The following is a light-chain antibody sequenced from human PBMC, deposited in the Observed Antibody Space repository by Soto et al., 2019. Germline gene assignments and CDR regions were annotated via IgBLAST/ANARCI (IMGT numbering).Light chain of an antibody. CDR1: QSVSSNY. V-gene: IGKV3-20*01. J-gene: IGKJ1*01. CDR3: QQYGSSPVSWT. Sequence: EIVLTQSPGTLSLSPGERVTLSCRASQSVSSNYLAWYQQKPGQAPRLLIYGASSRATGIPDRFSGSGSGTDLTLTISRLEPEDSAVYYCQQYGSSPVSWTFGQGTKVEIK. CDR2: GAS.